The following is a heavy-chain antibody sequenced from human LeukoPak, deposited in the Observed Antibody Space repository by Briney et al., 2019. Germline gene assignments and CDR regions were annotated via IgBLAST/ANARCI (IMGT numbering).Heavy chain of an antibody. D-gene: IGHD1-26*01. J-gene: IGHJ4*02. V-gene: IGHV4-61*02. CDR3: ARAAGRDTTSGLDFDY. CDR1: GGSISSSSYY. Sequence: SETLSLTCTVSGGSISSSSYYWSWIRQPAGKGLEWIGRIYSSRSIYNPSLKSRVTMSVDTSKNQFSLKLSSVTAADTAVYYCARAAGRDTTSGLDFDYWGQGILVTVSS. CDR2: IYSSRSI.